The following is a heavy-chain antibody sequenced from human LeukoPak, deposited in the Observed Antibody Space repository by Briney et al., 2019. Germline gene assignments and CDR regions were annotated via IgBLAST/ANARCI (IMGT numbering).Heavy chain of an antibody. CDR2: INPNSGGT. CDR1: GYTFTGYY. D-gene: IGHD1-26*01. CDR3: ARPVWGSYQPYFHY. J-gene: IGHJ4*02. V-gene: IGHV1-2*02. Sequence: ASVKVSCKASGYTFTGYYMHWVRQAPGQGLEWMGWINPNSGGTNYAQKFQGRVTMTRDTSISTAYMELSRLRSDDTAVYYCARPVWGSYQPYFHYWGQGTLVTVSS.